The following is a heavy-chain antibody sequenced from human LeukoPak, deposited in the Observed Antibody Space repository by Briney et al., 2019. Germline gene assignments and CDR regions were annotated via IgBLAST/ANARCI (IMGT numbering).Heavy chain of an antibody. D-gene: IGHD2-15*01. CDR2: IYYSGST. V-gene: IGHV4-31*03. CDR3: AREVVLVAAYYFDY. J-gene: IGHJ4*02. CDR1: GGPISSGGYY. Sequence: SETLSLTCTVSGGPISSGGYYWSWIRQHPGKGLEWIGYIYYSGSTYYNPSLKSRVTISVDTSKNQFSLKLSSVTAADTAVYYCAREVVLVAAYYFDYWGQGTLVTVSS.